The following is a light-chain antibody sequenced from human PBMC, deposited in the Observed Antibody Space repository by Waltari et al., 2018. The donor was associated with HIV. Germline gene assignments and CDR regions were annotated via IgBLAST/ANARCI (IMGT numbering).Light chain of an antibody. Sequence: DIQITQSPSTLSTSLGDRVPISCRPSQFINNWLAWYQQKPGQAPKLLIYKASTLESGVPSRFSGGGSGTDFTLTISSLQPDDFATYFCQQYHSYSSFGPGTIVDMK. CDR3: QQYHSYSS. CDR2: KAS. V-gene: IGKV1-5*03. J-gene: IGKJ3*01. CDR1: QFINNW.